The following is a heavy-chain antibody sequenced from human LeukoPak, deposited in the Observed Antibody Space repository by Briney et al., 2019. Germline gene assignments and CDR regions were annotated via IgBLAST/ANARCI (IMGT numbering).Heavy chain of an antibody. CDR1: GYTFTSYY. Sequence: ASVKVSCKASGYTFTSYYMHWVRQAPGQGLEWMGIINPNGGSTSYAQKFQGRVTMTRDMSTSTAYMELSGLRSDDTAMYYCARVYYGGKTPSPGGHWGQGTLVTVSS. V-gene: IGHV1-46*01. J-gene: IGHJ4*02. CDR2: INPNGGST. CDR3: ARVYYGGKTPSPGGH. D-gene: IGHD4-23*01.